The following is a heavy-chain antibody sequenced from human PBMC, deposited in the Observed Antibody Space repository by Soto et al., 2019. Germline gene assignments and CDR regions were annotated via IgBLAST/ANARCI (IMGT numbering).Heavy chain of an antibody. CDR2: INHSGST. V-gene: IGHV4-34*01. CDR3: ARATVTWEAYYYYYYMDV. J-gene: IGHJ6*03. D-gene: IGHD4-4*01. CDR1: GGSFSGYY. Sequence: PSETLSLTCAVYGGSFSGYYWSWIRQPPGKGLEWIGEINHSGSTNYNPSLKSRVTISVDTSKNQFSLKLSSVTAADTAVYYCARATVTWEAYYYYYYMDVPGKGTTVTVSS.